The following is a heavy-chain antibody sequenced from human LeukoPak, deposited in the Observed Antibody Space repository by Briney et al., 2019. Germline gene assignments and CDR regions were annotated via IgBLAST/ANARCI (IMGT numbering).Heavy chain of an antibody. CDR2: IRYDGSNK. Sequence: PGGSLRLSCAASGFTFSSYDMHWVRQAPGKGLEWVAFIRYDGSNKYYADSVKGRFTISRDNSKNTLYLQMNSLRAEDTAVYYCANAQYSSGWFGYWGQGTLVTVSS. CDR3: ANAQYSSGWFGY. J-gene: IGHJ4*02. CDR1: GFTFSSYD. V-gene: IGHV3-30*02. D-gene: IGHD6-19*01.